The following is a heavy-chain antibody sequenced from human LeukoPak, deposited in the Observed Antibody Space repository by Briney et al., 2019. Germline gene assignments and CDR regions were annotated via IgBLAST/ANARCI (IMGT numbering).Heavy chain of an antibody. D-gene: IGHD3-10*01. CDR2: IRYDGSNK. V-gene: IGHV3-30*02. CDR1: GFTFSSYG. J-gene: IGHJ4*02. Sequence: GGSLRLSCAASGFTFSSYGMHWVRRAPGKGLEWVAFIRYDGSNKYYADSVKGRFTISRDNSKDTLYLQMNSLRAEDTAVYYCAKDIYTSGNYYRADYWGQGTLVTVSS. CDR3: AKDIYTSGNYYRADY.